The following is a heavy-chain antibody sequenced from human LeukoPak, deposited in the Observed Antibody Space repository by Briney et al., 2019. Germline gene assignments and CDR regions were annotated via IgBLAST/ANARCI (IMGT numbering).Heavy chain of an antibody. CDR1: GGSISSSSYY. Sequence: KPSETLSLTCTVSGGSISSSSYYWGWIRQPPGKGLEWIGSIYYSGSTYYNPSLKSRVTISVDTSKNQFSLKLSSVTAADTAVYYCARRLTYGSGGYYRRYFDYWGQGTLVTVSS. CDR2: IYYSGST. V-gene: IGHV4-39*07. J-gene: IGHJ4*02. CDR3: ARRLTYGSGGYYRRYFDY. D-gene: IGHD3-10*01.